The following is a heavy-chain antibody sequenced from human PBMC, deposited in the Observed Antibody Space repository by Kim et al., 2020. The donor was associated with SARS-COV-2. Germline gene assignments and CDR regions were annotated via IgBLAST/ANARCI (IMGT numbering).Heavy chain of an antibody. J-gene: IGHJ4*02. CDR3: ARRGLDIPFDY. D-gene: IGHD2-2*02. CDR2: T. Sequence: THYSPSFQGHVTISADKSISTAYLQWSSLKASDTAMYYCARRGLDIPFDYWGQGTLVTVSS. V-gene: IGHV5-10-1*01.